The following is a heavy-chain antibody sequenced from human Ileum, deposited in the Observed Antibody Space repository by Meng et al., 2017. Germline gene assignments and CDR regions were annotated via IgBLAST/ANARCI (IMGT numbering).Heavy chain of an antibody. Sequence: RLPAHEAGPRSGKPSGTRSPTCTVSGDSISNSDFSWDWIRQSPGKGLEWIASIYRSGSTYYDPTLKSRVTISLDTSKNQFSLKLSSVTAADTAVYYCARDPAYPRGLFDSWGQGTLVTVSS. CDR3: ARDPAYPRGLFDS. D-gene: IGHD3-10*01. J-gene: IGHJ4*02. CDR1: GDSISNSDFS. V-gene: IGHV4-39*06. CDR2: IYRSGST.